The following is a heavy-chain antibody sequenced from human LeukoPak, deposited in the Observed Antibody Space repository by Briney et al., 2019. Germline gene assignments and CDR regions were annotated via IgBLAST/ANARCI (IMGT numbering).Heavy chain of an antibody. D-gene: IGHD2-15*01. Sequence: GASVKVSCKASGYTFTGYYMHWVRQAPGQGLEWMGWINPNSGGTNYAQKFQGRITMTRDTSISTVYMELTSLRSEDTAVYYCARGGYCSGDGCFRRELDYWGQGTLVTVSS. CDR3: ARGGYCSGDGCFRRELDY. J-gene: IGHJ4*02. CDR2: INPNSGGT. CDR1: GYTFTGYY. V-gene: IGHV1-2*02.